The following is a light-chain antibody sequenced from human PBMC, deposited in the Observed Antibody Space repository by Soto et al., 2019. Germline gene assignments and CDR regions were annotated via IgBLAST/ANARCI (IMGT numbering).Light chain of an antibody. CDR3: QQYNSYSPWT. V-gene: IGKV1-5*01. J-gene: IGKJ1*01. Sequence: DIQMTQSPSTLSASVGDRATITCRASQSISSWLAWYQQKPGKAPKLLIYDASSLESGVPSRFSGSGSGTEFTLTTSSLQPDDFATYYCQQYNSYSPWTFGQGTKVEI. CDR1: QSISSW. CDR2: DAS.